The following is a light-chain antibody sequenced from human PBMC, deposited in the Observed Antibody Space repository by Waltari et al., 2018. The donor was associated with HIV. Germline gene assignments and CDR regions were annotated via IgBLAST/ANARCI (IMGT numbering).Light chain of an antibody. Sequence: QSVLTQPPSVFAAPGQKVTISCSGRSSNIGKNYVSWYQQHPGTAPKLLITEKNNRPSGSPDRCSGSKSGTSATLVITGLQTGDEAHYYCGTWDSGLSTGGVFGGGTKLTVL. J-gene: IGLJ3*02. CDR2: EKN. V-gene: IGLV1-51*02. CDR1: SSNIGKNY. CDR3: GTWDSGLSTGGV.